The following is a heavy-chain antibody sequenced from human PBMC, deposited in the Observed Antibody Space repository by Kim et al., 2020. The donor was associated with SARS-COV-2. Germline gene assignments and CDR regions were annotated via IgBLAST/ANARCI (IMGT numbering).Heavy chain of an antibody. D-gene: IGHD1-26*01. J-gene: IGHJ3*02. Sequence: AQKFQGRVTITADESTSTAYMELSSLRSEDTAVYYCARPVGATTDDAFDIWGQGTMVTVSS. CDR3: ARPVGATTDDAFDI. V-gene: IGHV1-69*01.